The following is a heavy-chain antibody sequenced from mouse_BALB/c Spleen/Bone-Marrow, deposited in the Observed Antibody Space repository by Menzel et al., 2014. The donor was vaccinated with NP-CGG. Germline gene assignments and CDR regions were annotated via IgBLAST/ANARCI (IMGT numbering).Heavy chain of an antibody. V-gene: IGHV7-3*02. Sequence: EVKLVESGGGLVQPGGSLRLSCATSGFTFTDYYMSWVRQPPGKALEWLGFIRTKANGYTTDYSASVKGRFTISRDNSKSILYLQMNTRRAEDSATSFCSRDMCDGLRWYFDVWGAGTTVTVSS. J-gene: IGHJ1*01. CDR1: GFTFTDYY. CDR3: SRDMCDGLRWYFDV. CDR2: IRTKANGYTT. D-gene: IGHD2-3*01.